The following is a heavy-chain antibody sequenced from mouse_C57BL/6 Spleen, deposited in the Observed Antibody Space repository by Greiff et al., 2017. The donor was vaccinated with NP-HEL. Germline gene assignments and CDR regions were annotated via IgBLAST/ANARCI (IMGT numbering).Heavy chain of an antibody. CDR1: GYTFTSYW. Sequence: VQLQQPGAELVRPGTSVKLSCKASGYTFTSYWMHWVKQRPGQGLEWIGVIDPSDSYTNYNQKFKGKATLTVDTSSSTAYMQLSSLTSEDSAVYYCARGDEFAYWGQGTLVTVSA. V-gene: IGHV1-59*01. D-gene: IGHD3-3*01. CDR3: ARGDEFAY. J-gene: IGHJ3*01. CDR2: IDPSDSYT.